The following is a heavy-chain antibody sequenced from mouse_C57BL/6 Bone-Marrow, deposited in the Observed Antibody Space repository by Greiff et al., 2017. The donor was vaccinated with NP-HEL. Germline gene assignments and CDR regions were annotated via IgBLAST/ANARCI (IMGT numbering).Heavy chain of an antibody. CDR3: AREVVATRWYFDY. J-gene: IGHJ2*01. CDR2: IDPSDGYT. CDR1: GYTFTSYW. V-gene: IGHV1-69*01. D-gene: IGHD1-1*01. Sequence: VQLQQPGAELVMPGASVKLSCKASGYTFTSYWMHWVKQRPGQGLEWIGEIDPSDGYTNYNQKFKGKSTLTVDKSSSTAYMQLSSLTSEDSAVYYCAREVVATRWYFDYWGQGTTLTVSS.